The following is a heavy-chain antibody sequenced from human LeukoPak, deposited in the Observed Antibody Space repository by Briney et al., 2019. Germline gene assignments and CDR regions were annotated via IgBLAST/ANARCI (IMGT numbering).Heavy chain of an antibody. CDR1: GFTVSSNY. V-gene: IGHV3-21*01. Sequence: GGSLRLSCAASGFTVSSNYMIWLRQAPGKGLEWVSSISSSSSYIYYADSVKGRFTISRDNAKNSLYLQMNSLRAEDTAVYYCARGSPYSSSWYSDYWGQGTLVTVSS. CDR3: ARGSPYSSSWYSDY. J-gene: IGHJ4*02. D-gene: IGHD6-13*01. CDR2: ISSSSSYI.